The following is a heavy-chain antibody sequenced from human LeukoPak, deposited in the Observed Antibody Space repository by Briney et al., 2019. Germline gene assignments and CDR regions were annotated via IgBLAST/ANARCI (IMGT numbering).Heavy chain of an antibody. CDR2: MSGGSSYI. CDR1: GFTFSSYS. Sequence: GGSLRLSCAASGFTFSSYSMNWVRQAPGKGLEWVSYMSGGSSYIYYVDSVKGRFTISRDNAKNSLYLQMNSLRAGDTAVYYCARGPSDYWGQGTLVTVSS. CDR3: ARGPSDY. J-gene: IGHJ4*02. V-gene: IGHV3-21*01.